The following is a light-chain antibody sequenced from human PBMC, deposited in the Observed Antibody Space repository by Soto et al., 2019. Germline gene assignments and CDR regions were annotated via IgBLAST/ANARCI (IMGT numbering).Light chain of an antibody. J-gene: IGLJ3*02. CDR2: RNN. Sequence: QSVVTQPPSASWTPGQRVTISCSGSISNIGSHYVYWYQQLPGTAPKLLIYRNNQRPSGVPDRFSGSKSGTSAALAISGLRSEDEADYYCAAWDDSLSGRVFGGGTQLTVL. CDR3: AAWDDSLSGRV. V-gene: IGLV1-47*01. CDR1: ISNIGSHY.